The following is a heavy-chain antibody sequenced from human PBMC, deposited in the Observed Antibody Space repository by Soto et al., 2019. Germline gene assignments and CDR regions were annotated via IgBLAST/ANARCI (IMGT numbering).Heavy chain of an antibody. CDR2: ISYDGSNK. V-gene: IGHV3-30*18. Sequence: QVQLVESGGGVVQPGRSLRLSCAASGFTFSSYGMHWVRQAPGKGLEWVAVISYDGSNKYYADSVKGRFTISRDNSKNTLDLQMNSLIAEDTAVYYCAKDRGGSYYNGLDYWGQGTLVTVSS. CDR3: AKDRGGSYYNGLDY. J-gene: IGHJ4*02. D-gene: IGHD1-26*01. CDR1: GFTFSSYG.